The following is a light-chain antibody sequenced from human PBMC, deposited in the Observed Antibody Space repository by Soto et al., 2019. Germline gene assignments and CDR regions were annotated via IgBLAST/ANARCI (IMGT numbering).Light chain of an antibody. V-gene: IGKV3-20*01. CDR1: QSVSSSY. Sequence: EIVMTQSPATLSVSPGERATLSCRASQSVSSSYLAWYQQKAGQAPRLLIYGASTRASGIPDRFSGGGSGTDFTLTISRLEPEDFAVYFCHQYGDSPQTFGQGTKVDIK. CDR2: GAS. CDR3: HQYGDSPQT. J-gene: IGKJ1*01.